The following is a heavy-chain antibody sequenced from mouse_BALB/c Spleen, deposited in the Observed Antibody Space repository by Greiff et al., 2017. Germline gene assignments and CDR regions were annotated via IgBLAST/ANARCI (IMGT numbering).Heavy chain of an antibody. CDR3: TRTVSTMITTFAMDY. D-gene: IGHD2-4*01. V-gene: IGHV1S81*02. CDR1: GYTFTSYY. CDR2: INPSNGGT. J-gene: IGHJ4*01. Sequence: LQESGAELVKPGASVKLSCKASGYTFTSYYMYWVKQRPGQGLEWIGEINPSNGGTNFNEKFKSKATLTVDKSSSTAYMQLSSLTSEDSAVYYCTRTVSTMITTFAMDYWGQGTSVTVSS.